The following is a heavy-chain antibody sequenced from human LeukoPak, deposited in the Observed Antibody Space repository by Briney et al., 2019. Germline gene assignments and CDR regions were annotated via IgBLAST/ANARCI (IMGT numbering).Heavy chain of an antibody. D-gene: IGHD2-15*01. CDR3: ARIGGGSFPHYYYYLDV. V-gene: IGHV3-74*01. Sequence: GGSLRLSCAASGFTFSSYWMHWVRQAPGKGLVWVSRINTDGSSTSYADSVKGRFTISRDNAKNTLYLQMNSLRAEDTAVYYCARIGGGSFPHYYYYLDVWGKGTTVTVSS. J-gene: IGHJ6*03. CDR2: INTDGSST. CDR1: GFTFSSYW.